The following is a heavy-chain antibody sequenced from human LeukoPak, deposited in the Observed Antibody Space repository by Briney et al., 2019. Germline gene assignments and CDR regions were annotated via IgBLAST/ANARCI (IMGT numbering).Heavy chain of an antibody. J-gene: IGHJ6*02. CDR2: MNPNSGNT. D-gene: IGHD6-13*01. CDR3: ARSHSSPYYYYGMDV. V-gene: IGHV1-8*01. Sequence: ASVKVSCKASGYTFTSYDINWVRQATGQGLEWMGWMNPNSGNTGYAQKFQGRVTMTRNTSISTAYMELSSLRSEDTAVYYCARSHSSPYYYYGMDVWGQGTTVTVSS. CDR1: GYTFTSYD.